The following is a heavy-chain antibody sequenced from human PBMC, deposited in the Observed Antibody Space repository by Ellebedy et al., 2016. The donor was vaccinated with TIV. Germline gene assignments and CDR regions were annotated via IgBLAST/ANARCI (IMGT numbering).Heavy chain of an antibody. J-gene: IGHJ6*02. Sequence: GESLKISCAASGFTFNKYDMHWVRQVTGKGLEWVSGIGTAGDTYYPGSVKGRFTISRETAKNSLYLQMNSLRDEDTAVYYCARVGSSSLLSYYGMDVWGQGTTVTVSS. V-gene: IGHV3-13*01. CDR1: GFTFNKYD. CDR3: ARVGSSSLLSYYGMDV. D-gene: IGHD6-6*01. CDR2: IGTAGDT.